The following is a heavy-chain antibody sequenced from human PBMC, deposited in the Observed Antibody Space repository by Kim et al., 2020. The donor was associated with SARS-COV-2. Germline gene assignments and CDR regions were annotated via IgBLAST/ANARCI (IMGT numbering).Heavy chain of an antibody. CDR1: GFTFSSYA. CDR3: ARATRGYSYGPDYYYYYGMDV. J-gene: IGHJ6*02. Sequence: GGSLRLSCAASGFTFSSYAMHWVRQAPGKGLEWVAVISYDGSNKYYADSVKGRFTISRDNSKNTLYLQMNSLRAEDTAVYYCARATRGYSYGPDYYYYYGMDVWGQGTTVTVSS. D-gene: IGHD5-18*01. CDR2: ISYDGSNK. V-gene: IGHV3-30*04.